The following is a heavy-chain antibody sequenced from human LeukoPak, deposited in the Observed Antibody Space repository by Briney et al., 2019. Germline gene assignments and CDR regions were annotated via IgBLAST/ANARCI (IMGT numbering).Heavy chain of an antibody. J-gene: IGHJ6*02. CDR2: IWYDGSNK. V-gene: IGHV3-33*01. CDR3: ARNMREKRAWFGELSFHYYYYYGMDV. D-gene: IGHD3-10*01. Sequence: GGSLRLSCAASGFTSSSYGMHWVRQAPGKGLEWVAVIWYDGSNKYYADSVKGRFTISRDNSKNTLYLQMNSLRAEDTAVYYCARNMREKRAWFGELSFHYYYYYGMDVWGQGTTVTVSS. CDR1: GFTSSSYG.